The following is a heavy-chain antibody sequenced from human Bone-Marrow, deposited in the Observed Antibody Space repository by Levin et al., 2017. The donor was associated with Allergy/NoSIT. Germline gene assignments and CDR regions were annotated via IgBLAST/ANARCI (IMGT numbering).Heavy chain of an antibody. V-gene: IGHV3-30-3*01. D-gene: IGHD3-22*01. CDR2: ISYDGSNK. CDR3: ARGRREYYYDSSGSYDV. Sequence: SCAASGFTFSSYAMHWVRQAPGKGLEWVAVISYDGSNKYYADSVKGRFTISRDNSKNTLYLQMNSLRAEDTAVYYCARGRREYYYDSSGSYDVWGQGTTVTVSS. CDR1: GFTFSSYA. J-gene: IGHJ6*02.